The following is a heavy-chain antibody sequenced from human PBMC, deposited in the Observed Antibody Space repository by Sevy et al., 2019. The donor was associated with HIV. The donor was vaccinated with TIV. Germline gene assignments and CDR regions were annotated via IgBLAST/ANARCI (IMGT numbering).Heavy chain of an antibody. D-gene: IGHD1-26*01. Sequence: GGSLRLSCAASGFSFTNYAMSWVRQAPGKGLEWVSAISGTADYTYYADSVKGRFTISRDNSKNTIYLQMNSLRAEDTATYFCAKDLTLGPTTPDYWGQGILVTVSS. V-gene: IGHV3-23*01. CDR1: GFSFTNYA. CDR3: AKDLTLGPTTPDY. J-gene: IGHJ4*02. CDR2: ISGTADYT.